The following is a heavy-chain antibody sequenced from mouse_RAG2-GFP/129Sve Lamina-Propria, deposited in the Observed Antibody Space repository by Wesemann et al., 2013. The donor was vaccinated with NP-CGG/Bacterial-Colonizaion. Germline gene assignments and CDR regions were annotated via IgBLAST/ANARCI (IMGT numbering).Heavy chain of an antibody. CDR2: IRNKANNHAT. Sequence: EVKLEESGGGLVQPGGSMKLSCAASGFTFSDAWMDWVRQSPEKGLEWVAEIRNKANNHATYYAESVKGRFTISRDDSKSSVYLQMNSLRAEDTGIYYCTRGLLYGSSYGWFAYWGQGTLVTVSA. CDR3: TRGLLYGSSYGWFAY. D-gene: IGHD1-1*01. CDR1: GFTFSDAW. V-gene: IGHV6-6*01. J-gene: IGHJ3*01.